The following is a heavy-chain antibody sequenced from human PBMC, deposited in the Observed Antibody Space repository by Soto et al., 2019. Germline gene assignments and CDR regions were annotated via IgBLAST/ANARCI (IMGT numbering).Heavy chain of an antibody. J-gene: IGHJ6*02. CDR2: ISSSSSYR. Sequence: EVQLVESGGGLVKPGGSLRLSCAASGFTVSSYSMNWVRQAPGKGLEWVSSISSSSSYRYYADSLKGRFTISRDNAKNSLYLKMNRLRAEDTAVYYCAGDGWGFGDLENYSYGMDVWGQGTTVTVSS. D-gene: IGHD3-10*01. CDR3: AGDGWGFGDLENYSYGMDV. V-gene: IGHV3-21*01. CDR1: GFTVSSYS.